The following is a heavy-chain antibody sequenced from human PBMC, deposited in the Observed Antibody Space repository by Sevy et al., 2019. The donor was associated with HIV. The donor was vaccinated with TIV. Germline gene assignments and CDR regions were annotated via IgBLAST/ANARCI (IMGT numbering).Heavy chain of an antibody. CDR1: GGSISSGGYY. D-gene: IGHD2-2*02. Sequence: SETLSLTCTVSGGSISSGGYYWSWIRQHPGKGLEWIGYIYYSGSTYYNPSLKRRVTISVDTSKNQFSLKLSSVTAADTAVYYCATLRGLGYCSSTSCYTFNYGMDVWGQGTTVTVSS. J-gene: IGHJ6*02. CDR3: ATLRGLGYCSSTSCYTFNYGMDV. V-gene: IGHV4-31*03. CDR2: IYYSGST.